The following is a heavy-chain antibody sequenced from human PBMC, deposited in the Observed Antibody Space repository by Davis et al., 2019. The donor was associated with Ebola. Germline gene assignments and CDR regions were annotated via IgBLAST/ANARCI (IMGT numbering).Heavy chain of an antibody. D-gene: IGHD3-16*02. Sequence: GESLKISCAASGFTFSNHWMYWVRQTPGKGLVWVSRIKTDGTTTNYADSVRGRFTISRDNAKNTLYLQMNSLRAEDTAVYYCARDAISEFIDLDYWGQGTLVTVSS. CDR2: IKTDGTTT. CDR3: ARDAISEFIDLDY. J-gene: IGHJ4*02. CDR1: GFTFSNHW. V-gene: IGHV3-74*01.